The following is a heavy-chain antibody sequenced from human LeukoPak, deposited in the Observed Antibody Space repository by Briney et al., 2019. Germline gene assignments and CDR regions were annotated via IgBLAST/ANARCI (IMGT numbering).Heavy chain of an antibody. D-gene: IGHD1-1*01. CDR3: AKVVGTGTTPTDY. V-gene: IGHV3-23*01. CDR2: IGGGESDT. Sequence: GGSLRLSCAASGFTFSNFAMNWVRQAPGKGLEWVSHIGGGESDTYYTDSVKGRFTISRDDSKNMMYLQMNNLRAEDTAIYYCAKVVGTGTTPTDYWGQGTLATVSS. J-gene: IGHJ4*02. CDR1: GFTFSNFA.